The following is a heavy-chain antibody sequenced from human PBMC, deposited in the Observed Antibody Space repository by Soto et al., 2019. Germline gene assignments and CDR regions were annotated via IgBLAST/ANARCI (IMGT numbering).Heavy chain of an antibody. CDR1: GYSFTSYW. Sequence: GESLKISCKGSGYSFTSYWTGWVRQMPGKGLEWMGIIYPGDSDTRYSPSFQGQVTISADKSISTAYLQWSSLKASDTAMYYCARQSNYYYYGMDVWGQGTTVTVSS. J-gene: IGHJ6*02. CDR2: IYPGDSDT. D-gene: IGHD6-6*01. CDR3: ARQSNYYYYGMDV. V-gene: IGHV5-51*01.